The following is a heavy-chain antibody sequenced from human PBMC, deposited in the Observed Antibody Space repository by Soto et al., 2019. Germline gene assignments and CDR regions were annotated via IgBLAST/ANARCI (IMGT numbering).Heavy chain of an antibody. V-gene: IGHV3-30*03. D-gene: IGHD3-3*01. Sequence: GGSLRLSCAASGFTFSSYGMHWVRQAPGKGLEWVAVISYDGSNKYYADSVKGRFTISRDNSKNTLYLQMNSLRAEDTAVYYCATDWSTATGFDYWGQGTLVTVSS. J-gene: IGHJ4*02. CDR2: ISYDGSNK. CDR3: ATDWSTATGFDY. CDR1: GFTFSSYG.